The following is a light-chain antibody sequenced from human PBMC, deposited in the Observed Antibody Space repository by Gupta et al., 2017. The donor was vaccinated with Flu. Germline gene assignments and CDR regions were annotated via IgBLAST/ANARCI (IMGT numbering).Light chain of an antibody. CDR3: AAWDDSLKGWL. CDR2: KND. J-gene: IGLJ3*02. V-gene: IGLV1-44*01. CDR1: NSNIGSDA. Sequence: QSVLTQPPSASGTPGRRVTITCSGSNSNIGSDAVNWYQQFPGTAPKLLVYKNDQRPSGAPDRFSGSKSGTSASLAISGLQAEDEADYYCAAWDDSLKGWLFGGGTKLTVL.